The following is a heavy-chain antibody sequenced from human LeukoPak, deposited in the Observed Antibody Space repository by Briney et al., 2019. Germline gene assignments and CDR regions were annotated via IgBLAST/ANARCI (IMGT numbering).Heavy chain of an antibody. CDR1: GGSFSGYY. D-gene: IGHD1-26*01. J-gene: IGHJ6*03. Sequence: SETLSLTCAVYGGSFSGYYWSWIHQPPGKGLEWIGEINHSGSTNYNPSLKSRVTISVDTSKNQFSLKLSSVTAADTAVYYCARGPTIRYYYYYYYMDVWGKGTTVTVSS. CDR3: ARGPTIRYYYYYYYMDV. CDR2: INHSGST. V-gene: IGHV4-34*01.